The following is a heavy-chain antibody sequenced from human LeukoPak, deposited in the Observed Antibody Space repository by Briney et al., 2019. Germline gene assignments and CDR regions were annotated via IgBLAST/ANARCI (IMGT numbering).Heavy chain of an antibody. D-gene: IGHD3-3*01. CDR3: ARRVTGGWNAGGVGYYFDY. Sequence: SETLSLTCTVSGGSISSSSYYWGWIRQPPGKGLEWIGSIYYSGSTYYNPSLKSRVTISVDTSKNQFSLKLSSVTAADTAVYYCARRVTGGWNAGGVGYYFDYWGQGTLVTVSS. CDR1: GGSISSSSYY. V-gene: IGHV4-39*01. CDR2: IYYSGST. J-gene: IGHJ4*02.